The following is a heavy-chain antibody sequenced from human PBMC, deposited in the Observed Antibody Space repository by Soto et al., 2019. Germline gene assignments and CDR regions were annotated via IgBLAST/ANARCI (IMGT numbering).Heavy chain of an antibody. D-gene: IGHD6-13*01. CDR3: ARDHYARAAAGTFDY. J-gene: IGHJ4*02. CDR2: ISSSSSTI. V-gene: IGHV3-48*01. Sequence: GGSLRLSCAASGFTFSSYSMNWVRQAPGKGLEWVSYISSSSSTIYYADSVKGRFTISRDNAKNSLYLQMNSLRAEDTAVYYCARDHYARAAAGTFDYWGQGTLVTVSS. CDR1: GFTFSSYS.